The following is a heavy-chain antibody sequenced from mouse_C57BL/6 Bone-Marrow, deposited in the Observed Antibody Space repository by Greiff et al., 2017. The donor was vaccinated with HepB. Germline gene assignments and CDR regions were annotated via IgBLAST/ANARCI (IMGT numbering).Heavy chain of an antibody. Sequence: EVQLQQSGAELVRPGASVKLSCTASGFNIKDDYMHWVKQRPVQGLEWIGWIDPENGDTEYASKFQGKATITADTSSNTAYLQLSSLTSEDTAAYYCTLDGSSSGFDVWGTGTTVTVSS. CDR2: IDPENGDT. CDR1: GFNIKDDY. CDR3: TLDGSSSGFDV. J-gene: IGHJ1*03. V-gene: IGHV14-4*01. D-gene: IGHD1-1*01.